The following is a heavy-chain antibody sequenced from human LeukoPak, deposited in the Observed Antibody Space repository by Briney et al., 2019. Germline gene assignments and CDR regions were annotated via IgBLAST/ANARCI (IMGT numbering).Heavy chain of an antibody. CDR3: ARGNGSRWPHYHYMDV. CDR1: GYTFTGYY. Sequence: ASVKVSCKASGYTFTGYYMHWVRRAPGQGSEWMGLINHRGDITTSAQRFQDRITMTRDTSTSTDYMELRSLTSEDTAVYYCARGNGSRWPHYHYMDVWGKGTTVTVSS. J-gene: IGHJ6*03. V-gene: IGHV1-46*01. D-gene: IGHD6-13*01. CDR2: INHRGDIT.